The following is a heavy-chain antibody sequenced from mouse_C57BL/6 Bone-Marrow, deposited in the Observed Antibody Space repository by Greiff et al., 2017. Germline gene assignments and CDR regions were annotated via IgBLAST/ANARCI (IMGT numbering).Heavy chain of an antibody. CDR3: TTTITTVH. CDR2: IDPENGDT. Sequence: VQLQQSGAELVRPGASVKLSCTASGFNIKDDYMHWVKQRPEQGLEWIGWIDPENGDTEYASKFQGKATITADTSSNTAYLQLSILTSDDTAVYYCTTTITTVHWGQGITLTVAS. J-gene: IGHJ2*01. D-gene: IGHD1-1*01. CDR1: GFNIKDDY. V-gene: IGHV14-4*01.